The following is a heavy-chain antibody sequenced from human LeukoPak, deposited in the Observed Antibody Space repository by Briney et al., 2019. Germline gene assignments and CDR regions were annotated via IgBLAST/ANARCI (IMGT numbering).Heavy chain of an antibody. CDR3: ARDLDRYYDFWSAPHYYYYMDV. J-gene: IGHJ6*03. V-gene: IGHV3-21*01. D-gene: IGHD3-3*01. Sequence: PGGSLRLSCAASGFTFSSYSMNWVRQAPGKGLEWVSSISSSSSYIYYADSVKGRFTISRDNAKNSLYLQMSSLRAEDTAAYYCARDLDRYYDFWSAPHYYYYMDVWGKGTTVTVSS. CDR2: ISSSSSYI. CDR1: GFTFSSYS.